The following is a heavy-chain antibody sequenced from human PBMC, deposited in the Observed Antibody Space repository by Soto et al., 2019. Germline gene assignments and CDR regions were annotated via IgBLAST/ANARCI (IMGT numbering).Heavy chain of an antibody. CDR1: GFTFSSYA. V-gene: IGHV3-30-3*01. CDR2: ISFDGSNK. J-gene: IGHJ4*02. Sequence: QVHLVESGGGVVQPGRSLRLSCAASGFTFSSYALHWVRQAPGKGLEWVAVISFDGSNKYYADSVKGRFTISRDNSKNTLYLQMSGLSAEDAAVYFCARASSGYYAGFDYWGQGTLVTVYS. CDR3: ARASSGYYAGFDY. D-gene: IGHD3-22*01.